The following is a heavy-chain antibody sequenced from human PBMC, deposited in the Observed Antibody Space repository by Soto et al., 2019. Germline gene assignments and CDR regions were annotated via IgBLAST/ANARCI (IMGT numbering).Heavy chain of an antibody. D-gene: IGHD4-17*01. J-gene: IGHJ6*01. Sequence: QVQLVQSGAEVKKPGASVKVSCKASGYTFTNYGFSWVRQAPGQGVEWMGWINPYNGNINYAQNLQGRVTMTTDTSTSTAYMELRSQRSDDTAIYYCTQDKGDYRRVYFYPMDVWGQGTTVTVSS. CDR1: GYTFTNYG. CDR3: TQDKGDYRRVYFYPMDV. V-gene: IGHV1-18*01. CDR2: INPYNGNI.